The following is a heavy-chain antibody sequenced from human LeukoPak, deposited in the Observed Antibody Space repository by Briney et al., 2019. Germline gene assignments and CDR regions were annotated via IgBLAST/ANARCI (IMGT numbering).Heavy chain of an antibody. CDR2: ISGSGGST. CDR1: GFTFSSYA. D-gene: IGHD2-15*01. J-gene: IGHJ2*01. Sequence: PGGSLRLSCSASGFTFSSYAMSWVRQAPGKGLEWVSGISGSGGSTYYADSVKGRFTISRDNSKNMVFLQMNSLRAEDTAVYYCAKDETVVVVAATPYWYFDLWGRGTLVTVSS. CDR3: AKDETVVVVAATPYWYFDL. V-gene: IGHV3-23*01.